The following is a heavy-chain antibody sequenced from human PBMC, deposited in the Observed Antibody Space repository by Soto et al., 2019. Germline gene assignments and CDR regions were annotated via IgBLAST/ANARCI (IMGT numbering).Heavy chain of an antibody. CDR1: GGTFSSYA. CDR2: IIPIFGTA. Sequence: SVKVSCKASGGTFSSYAISWVRQAPGQGLEWMGGIIPIFGTANHAQKFQGRVTITADESTSTAYMELSSLRSEDTAVYYCARKVGKDWYFDLWGRGTLVTVSS. J-gene: IGHJ2*01. D-gene: IGHD2-15*01. V-gene: IGHV1-69*13. CDR3: ARKVGKDWYFDL.